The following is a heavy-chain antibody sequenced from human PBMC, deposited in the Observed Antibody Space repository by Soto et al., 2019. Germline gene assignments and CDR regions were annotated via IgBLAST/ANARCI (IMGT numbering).Heavy chain of an antibody. D-gene: IGHD6-19*01. Sequence: QLQLQESGPGLVKPSETLSLTCTVSGGSISSSSYYWGWIRQPPGKGLEWIGSIYYSGSTYYNPTLKSQVTGPVDTSKQHFPLKRRSGTAADAAGYYCARLQWLGPRDRNWFDPWGQGTLVTACS. CDR3: ARLQWLGPRDRNWFDP. J-gene: IGHJ5*02. V-gene: IGHV4-39*02. CDR2: IYYSGST. CDR1: GGSISSSSYY.